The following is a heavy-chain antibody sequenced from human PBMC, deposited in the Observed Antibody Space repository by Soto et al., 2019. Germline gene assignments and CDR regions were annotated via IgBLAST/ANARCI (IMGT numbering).Heavy chain of an antibody. D-gene: IGHD7-27*01. CDR2: INHSGST. CDR3: ARGWGRIFDY. V-gene: IGHV4-34*01. J-gene: IGHJ4*02. Sequence: QVQLQQWGAGLLKPSETLSLTCAVYGGSFSGYYWNWIRQPPGKGLEWIGEINHSGSTNYNPSLKSRVTLSVDTSKNQSSLKPSSVTAADTAVYYCARGWGRIFDYWGQGTLVTVSS. CDR1: GGSFSGYY.